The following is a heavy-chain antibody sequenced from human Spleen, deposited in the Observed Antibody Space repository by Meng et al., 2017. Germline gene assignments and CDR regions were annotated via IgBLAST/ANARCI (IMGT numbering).Heavy chain of an antibody. CDR1: GGSITSGDYY. V-gene: IGHV4-30-4*01. D-gene: IGHD6-19*01. Sequence: QVQLQESGPGLVKPSQTLSLTCTVSGGSITSGDYYWSWIRQPPGKGLEWIGYIYYSGSTYYNPSLKSRVTISVDKSKNQFSLNLTSVTAADTAVYYCAREWYISGRYYFDYWGQGTLVTVSS. CDR2: IYYSGST. J-gene: IGHJ4*02. CDR3: AREWYISGRYYFDY.